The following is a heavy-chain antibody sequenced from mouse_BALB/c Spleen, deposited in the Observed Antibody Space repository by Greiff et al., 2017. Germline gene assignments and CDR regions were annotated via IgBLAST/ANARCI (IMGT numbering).Heavy chain of an antibody. J-gene: IGHJ4*01. CDR3: TRGYDYDDYAMGY. Sequence: EVMLVESGGGLVKPGGSLKLSCAASGFTFSSYTMSWVRQTPEKRLEWVATISSGGSYTYYPDSVKGRFTISRDNAKNTLYLQMSSLKSEDTAMYYCTRGYDYDDYAMGYRGQGTSVTVSS. CDR1: GFTFSSYT. CDR2: ISSGGSYT. D-gene: IGHD2-4*01. V-gene: IGHV5-6-4*01.